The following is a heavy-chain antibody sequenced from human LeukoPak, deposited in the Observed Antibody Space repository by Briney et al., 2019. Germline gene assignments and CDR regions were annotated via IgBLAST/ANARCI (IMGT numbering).Heavy chain of an antibody. D-gene: IGHD6-13*01. Sequence: PGGSLRLSCAASGFIFSNYWMSWARQAPGKGLEWVANIKQDGSKTYYVGSVRGRFTISRDNAKNSLYLQMNGLRAEDTAVYYCARGGSSLFDYWGQGTLVTVSS. CDR1: GFIFSNYW. CDR3: ARGGSSLFDY. CDR2: IKQDGSKT. J-gene: IGHJ4*02. V-gene: IGHV3-7*01.